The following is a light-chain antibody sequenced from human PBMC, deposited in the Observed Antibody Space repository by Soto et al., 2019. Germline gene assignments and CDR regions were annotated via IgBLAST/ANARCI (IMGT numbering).Light chain of an antibody. CDR1: QSVGSW. V-gene: IGKV1-5*01. CDR2: DAS. CDR3: QQYDNYPLA. Sequence: DIQMTQSPSTLSASVGARVTISCRASQSVGSWLAWYQQKPGKAPKFLIYDASTLESGVPSRFSGSGSVTEFTLTISSLQPDDFATYYCQQYDNYPLACGGRTKVEI. J-gene: IGKJ4*01.